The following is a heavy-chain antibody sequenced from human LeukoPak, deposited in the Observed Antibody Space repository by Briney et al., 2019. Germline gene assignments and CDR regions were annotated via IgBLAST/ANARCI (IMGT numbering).Heavy chain of an antibody. Sequence: PGGSLRLSCAVSGFTFSDYWMHWVRQAPGKGLVWVSRINSDGTGTTYADSVKGRFTISRDNAKNTLYLQMNSLRPEDTAVYYCARLVPTLDYWGQGTLVTVSS. J-gene: IGHJ4*02. V-gene: IGHV3-74*01. CDR1: GFTFSDYW. CDR3: ARLVPTLDY. CDR2: INSDGTGT. D-gene: IGHD3-10*01.